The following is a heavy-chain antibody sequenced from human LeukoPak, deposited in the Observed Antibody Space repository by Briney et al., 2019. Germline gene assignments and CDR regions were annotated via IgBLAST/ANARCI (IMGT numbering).Heavy chain of an antibody. V-gene: IGHV3-64D*09. J-gene: IGHJ4*02. CDR1: GFTFSRYG. D-gene: IGHD6-13*01. Sequence: GGSLRLSCSAFGFTFSRYGMHWVRQAPGKGLEYVSAIVSNGDSTYYADSVKGRFTISRDNAKNTLYLQMSSLRPDDTAVYYCATRIAAVGFDYWGQGTLVTVSS. CDR2: IVSNGDST. CDR3: ATRIAAVGFDY.